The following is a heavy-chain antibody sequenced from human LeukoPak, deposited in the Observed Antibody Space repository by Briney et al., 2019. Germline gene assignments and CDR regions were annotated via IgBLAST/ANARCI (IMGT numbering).Heavy chain of an antibody. J-gene: IGHJ4*02. CDR1: GYTFTSYY. V-gene: IGHV1-46*01. CDR2: INPSSGST. D-gene: IGHD3-3*01. Sequence: ASVKVSCKASGYTFTSYYMHWVRQAPGQGLEWMGIINPSSGSTSYAQKFQGRVTMTEDTSTDTAYMELSSLRSEDTAVYYCATVARDVLEWLWGYYFDYWGQGTLVTVSS. CDR3: ATVARDVLEWLWGYYFDY.